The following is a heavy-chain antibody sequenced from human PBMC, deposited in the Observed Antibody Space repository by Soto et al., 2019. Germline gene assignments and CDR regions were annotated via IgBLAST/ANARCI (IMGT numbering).Heavy chain of an antibody. CDR2: IYSGTT. D-gene: IGHD2-15*01. J-gene: IGHJ4*02. CDR3: AREDSGAFFDF. CDR1: GGSIISGGYS. Sequence: PLETLSLTCAVSGGSIISGGYSWSWIRQPPGKGLEWIGYIYSGTTHYNPSLESRVTIAMDRSKNQVSLSLKSVTAADTAVYYCAREDSGAFFDFWGQGTLVTVSS. V-gene: IGHV4-30-2*01.